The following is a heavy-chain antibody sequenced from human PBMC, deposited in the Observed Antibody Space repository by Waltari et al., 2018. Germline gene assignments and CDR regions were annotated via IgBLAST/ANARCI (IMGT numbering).Heavy chain of an antibody. V-gene: IGHV4-38-2*02. D-gene: IGHD1-1*01. Sequence: QVQLQESGPGLVKPSETLSLTCTVSGYSISSGYYWGWIRQPPGKGLEWIGSIYHSGSTYYNPSLKSRVTISVDTSKNQFSLKLSSVTAADTAVYYCARDPSFLFSKRPPGADNAFDIWGQGTMVTVSS. CDR3: ARDPSFLFSKRPPGADNAFDI. CDR1: GYSISSGYY. CDR2: IYHSGST. J-gene: IGHJ3*02.